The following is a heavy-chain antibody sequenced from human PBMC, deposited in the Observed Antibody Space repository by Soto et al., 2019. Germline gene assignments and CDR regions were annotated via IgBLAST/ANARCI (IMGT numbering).Heavy chain of an antibody. V-gene: IGHV4-30-2*01. CDR2: IYHSGNT. Sequence: QLQLQESGSGLVKPSQTLSLTCAVSGGSIGTGYSWGWIRQPPGKGLEWIGHIYHSGNTYYNPSLKSRVTISVDRSKNQFSLRLSSVTAADTAVYYCVVAGDDAFDIWGQGTMVTVSS. D-gene: IGHD7-27*01. CDR3: VVAGDDAFDI. J-gene: IGHJ3*02. CDR1: GGSIGTGYS.